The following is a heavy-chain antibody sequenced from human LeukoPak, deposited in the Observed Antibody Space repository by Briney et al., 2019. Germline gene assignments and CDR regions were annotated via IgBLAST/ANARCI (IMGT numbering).Heavy chain of an antibody. CDR1: GGSFSGYY. CDR2: INHSGST. CDR3: ARDQGGSYLPLGIDY. D-gene: IGHD3-10*01. J-gene: IGHJ4*02. Sequence: PSETLSLTCAVYGGSFSGYYWSWFRQPPGMGLEWIGEINHSGSTNYNPSLKSRVTISVDTSKNQFSLKLSSVTAADTAVYYCARDQGGSYLPLGIDYWGQGTLVSVSS. V-gene: IGHV4-34*01.